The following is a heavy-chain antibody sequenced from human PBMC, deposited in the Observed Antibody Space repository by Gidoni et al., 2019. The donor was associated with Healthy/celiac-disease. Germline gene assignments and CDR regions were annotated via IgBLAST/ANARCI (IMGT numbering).Heavy chain of an antibody. Sequence: QVQLQQWGPGLLKPSEPRSLTSPVYVGSSIASYFSWIRQPPGKGREWIGEINQRGSTNYNPSLKSRVTISVDTSKNQFSLKLSSVTAAETAVYYCARGGTLYCRGGSCYYYYGMDVWGQGTTVTVSS. CDR1: VGSSIASY. J-gene: IGHJ6*02. V-gene: IGHV4-34*01. CDR2: INQRGST. CDR3: ARGGTLYCRGGSCYYYYGMDV. D-gene: IGHD2-15*01.